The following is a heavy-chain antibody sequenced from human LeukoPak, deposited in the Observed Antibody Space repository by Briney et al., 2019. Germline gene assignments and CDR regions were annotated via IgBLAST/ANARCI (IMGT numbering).Heavy chain of an antibody. D-gene: IGHD3-10*01. CDR1: GYTFTSYG. J-gene: IGHJ6*03. Sequence: ASVKVSCKASGYTFTSYGISWVRQAPGQGLEWMGWISAYNGNTNCAQKLQGRVTMTTDTSTSTAYMELRSLRSDDTAVYYCARDGGLWFGELFGKGYYYYYMDVWGKGTTVTISS. CDR3: ARDGGLWFGELFGKGYYYYYMDV. CDR2: ISAYNGNT. V-gene: IGHV1-18*01.